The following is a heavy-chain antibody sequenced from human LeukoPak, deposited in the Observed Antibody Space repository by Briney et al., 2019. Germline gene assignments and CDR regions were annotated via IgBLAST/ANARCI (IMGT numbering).Heavy chain of an antibody. J-gene: IGHJ4*02. CDR2: ISSSSSYI. V-gene: IGHV3-21*04. Sequence: GGSLRLSCAASGFTFSSYSMNWVRQAPGKGLEWVSSISSSSSYIYYADSVKGRFTISRDNSKNTLYLQMNSLRAEDTAVYYCAKLAGDYGYYFDYWGQGTLVTVSS. D-gene: IGHD4-17*01. CDR1: GFTFSSYS. CDR3: AKLAGDYGYYFDY.